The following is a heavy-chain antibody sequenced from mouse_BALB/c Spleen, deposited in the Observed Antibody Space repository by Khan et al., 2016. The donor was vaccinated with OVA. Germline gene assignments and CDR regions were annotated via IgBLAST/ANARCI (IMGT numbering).Heavy chain of an antibody. CDR1: GFTFSSYT. D-gene: IGHD1-1*01. Sequence: EVQLQESGGDLVQPGGSLKLSCAASGFTFSSYTMSWVRQTPEKRLEWVAFITKGGGNTYYPDTVKGRFTISRDNAKNTLYLQMNSLKSEDTAMLYCARPSTTGYDDVMDFWGQGTSVTVSS. J-gene: IGHJ4*01. CDR2: ITKGGGNT. CDR3: ARPSTTGYDDVMDF. V-gene: IGHV5-12-2*01.